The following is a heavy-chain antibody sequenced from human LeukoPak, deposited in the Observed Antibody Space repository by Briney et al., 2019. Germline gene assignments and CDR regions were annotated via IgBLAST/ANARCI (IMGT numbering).Heavy chain of an antibody. CDR1: GFTFGSYW. CDR3: ATSRTSDY. J-gene: IGHJ4*02. D-gene: IGHD1-14*01. Sequence: GGSLRLFCAASGFTFGSYWMSWVRQAPGKGLEWVAIIKQDGSEKYYVDSVKGRFTISRDNAEKSLYLQMNSLRAEDTAVYYCATSRTSDYWGQGTLVTVSS. V-gene: IGHV3-7*03. CDR2: IKQDGSEK.